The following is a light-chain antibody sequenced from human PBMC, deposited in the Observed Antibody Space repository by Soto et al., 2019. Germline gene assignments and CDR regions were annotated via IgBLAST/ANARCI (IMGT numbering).Light chain of an antibody. CDR2: RSD. CDR1: SSNIGSHH. CDR3: AAWGDSLV. V-gene: IGLV1-47*01. Sequence: QSVLSQPPSASGTPGQRVTIPCSGSSSNIGSHHVNWCQHLPGTAPKLLIYRSDQRPSGVPDRFTGSKSGTSASLAISGLRSEDEAVYYCAAWGDSLVFGGGTKLTVL. J-gene: IGLJ2*01.